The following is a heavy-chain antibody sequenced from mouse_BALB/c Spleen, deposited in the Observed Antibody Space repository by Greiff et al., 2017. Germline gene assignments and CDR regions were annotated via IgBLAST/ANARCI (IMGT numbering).Heavy chain of an antibody. CDR1: GYSFTGYY. D-gene: IGHD1-1*02. J-gene: IGHJ4*01. V-gene: IGHV1-26*01. Sequence: EVQLQQSGPELVKPGASVKISCKASGYSFTGYYMHWVKQSHVKSLEWIGRINPYNGATSYNQNFKDKARLTVDKSSSTAYMELHSLTSEDSAVYYCARVGGSAPYYYAMDYWGQGTSVTVSA. CDR3: ARVGGSAPYYYAMDY. CDR2: INPYNGAT.